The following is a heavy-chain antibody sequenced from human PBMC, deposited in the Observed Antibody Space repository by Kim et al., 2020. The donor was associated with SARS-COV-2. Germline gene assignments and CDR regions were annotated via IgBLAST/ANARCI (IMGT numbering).Heavy chain of an antibody. J-gene: IGHJ6*01. CDR1: GFTFSSYG. D-gene: IGHD6-19*01. V-gene: IGHV3-30*04. CDR3: ARDISSYSSGWIYDYYG. CDR2: ISYDGSNK. Sequence: WGSLRLSCAASGFTFSSYGMHWVRQGPGKGLEWVAVISYDGSNKNYVDSVKGRFTISRDNSKNTLYLQMNSLRAEDTWVYYCARDISSYSSGWIYDYYG.